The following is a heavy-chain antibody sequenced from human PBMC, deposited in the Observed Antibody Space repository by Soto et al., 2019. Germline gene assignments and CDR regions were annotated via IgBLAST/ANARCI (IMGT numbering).Heavy chain of an antibody. Sequence: GGAPRPPLSAPGFTLSRFWMHLGRPAPGKGLVWVSRINSDGSSTSYADSVKGRFTISRDNSKNTLYLQMNSLRAEDTAVFYCARGLYGSASWCYNGMYVWGPGTTVTV. J-gene: IGHJ6*02. CDR3: ARGLYGSASWCYNGMYV. D-gene: IGHD3-10*01. V-gene: IGHV3-74*01. CDR1: GFTLSRFW. CDR2: INSDGSST.